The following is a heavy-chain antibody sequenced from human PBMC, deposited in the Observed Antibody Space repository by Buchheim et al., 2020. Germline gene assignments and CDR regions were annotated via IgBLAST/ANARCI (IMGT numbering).Heavy chain of an antibody. J-gene: IGHJ6*02. CDR2: IYYSGST. CDR1: GGSISSSSYY. Sequence: QLQLQESGPGLVKPSETLSLTCTVSGGSISSSSYYWGWIRQPPGKGLEWIGSIYYSGSTYYNPSLKSRVTISVDTSKNQFSLKLSSVTAADTAVYYCARQVRKAVAGSYCYGMDVWGQGTT. CDR3: ARQVRKAVAGSYCYGMDV. V-gene: IGHV4-39*01. D-gene: IGHD6-19*01.